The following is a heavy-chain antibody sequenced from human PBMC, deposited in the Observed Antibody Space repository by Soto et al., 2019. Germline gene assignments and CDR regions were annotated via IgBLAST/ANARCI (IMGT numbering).Heavy chain of an antibody. Sequence: PGGSLRLSCAASGFTFSSYAMSWVRQAPGKGLEWVSAISGSGGSTYYADSVKGRFTISRDNSKNTLYLQMNSLRAEDTAVYYCAKVPIFGVVMAYYYYGMDVWGQGTTVTVSS. V-gene: IGHV3-23*01. CDR3: AKVPIFGVVMAYYYYGMDV. CDR1: GFTFSSYA. J-gene: IGHJ6*02. CDR2: ISGSGGST. D-gene: IGHD3-3*01.